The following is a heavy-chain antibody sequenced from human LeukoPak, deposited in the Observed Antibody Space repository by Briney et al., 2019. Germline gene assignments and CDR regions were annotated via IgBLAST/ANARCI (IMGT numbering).Heavy chain of an antibody. Sequence: SETLSLTCTVSDYSISSGYYWGWIRQPPGKGLEWIGSIYHSGGTYYNPSLKSPVTLSVDTSKNQFSLKLSSVTAADTAVYFCATLYSSSSQWFDPWGQGTLVTVSS. D-gene: IGHD6-6*01. CDR1: DYSISSGYY. V-gene: IGHV4-38-2*02. CDR2: IYHSGGT. J-gene: IGHJ5*02. CDR3: ATLYSSSSQWFDP.